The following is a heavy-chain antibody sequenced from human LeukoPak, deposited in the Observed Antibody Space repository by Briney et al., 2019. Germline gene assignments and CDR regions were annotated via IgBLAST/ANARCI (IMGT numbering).Heavy chain of an antibody. CDR1: GYTFSAYS. CDR3: ARDPNYHDNSGSIGCNY. V-gene: IGHV1-2*06. Sequence: GASVKVSCKASGYTFSAYSMHWVRQAPGQGLEWMGRINPNSGGTNYAQKFQGRVTMTSGTSISTAYMELSRLRFDDTAVYYCARDPNYHDNSGSIGCNYWAQGTLVTVSS. CDR2: INPNSGGT. J-gene: IGHJ4*02. D-gene: IGHD3-22*01.